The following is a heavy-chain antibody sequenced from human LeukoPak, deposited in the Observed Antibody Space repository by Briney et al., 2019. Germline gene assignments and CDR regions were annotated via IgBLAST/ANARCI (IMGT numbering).Heavy chain of an antibody. CDR3: ATEEWTAVVY. CDR2: IYTSEST. V-gene: IGHV4-59*10. D-gene: IGHD4-23*01. CDR1: GGSFSGYY. J-gene: IGHJ4*02. Sequence: SETLSLTCAVYGGSFSGYYWSWIRQPPGKGLEWIGRIYTSESTNYNPSLKSRVTISVDTSKNQFSLKLSSVTAADTAVYYCATEEWTAVVYWGQGTLVTVSS.